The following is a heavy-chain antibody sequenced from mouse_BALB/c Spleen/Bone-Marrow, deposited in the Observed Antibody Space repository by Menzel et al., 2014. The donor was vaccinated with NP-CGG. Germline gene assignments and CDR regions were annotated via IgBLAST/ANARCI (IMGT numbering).Heavy chain of an antibody. CDR1: GFNIKDTY. D-gene: IGHD3-2*01. CDR3: ATTDSSGVFAY. V-gene: IGHV14-3*02. Sequence: EVQLQQSGAELVKPGASVKLSCTASGFNIKDTYMHWVKQRPEQGLEWIGRIDPANGNTKYDPKFQGKATITADTSSNTAYLQLSSLTSEDTAVYYCATTDSSGVFAYWGQWTLVPVSA. CDR2: IDPANGNT. J-gene: IGHJ3*01.